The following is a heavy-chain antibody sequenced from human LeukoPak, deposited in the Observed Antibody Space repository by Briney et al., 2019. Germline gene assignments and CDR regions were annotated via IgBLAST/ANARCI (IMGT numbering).Heavy chain of an antibody. D-gene: IGHD3-9*01. CDR1: GDSISDYY. V-gene: IGHV4-59*12. CDR2: IYSSGST. CDR3: ASHYDILTGLAYFDY. Sequence: SETLSLTCTVSGDSISDYYWNWIRQTPGKGLEWIGSIYSSGSTYYNPSLKSPFTISVDTSKNQFSLKLSSVTAADTAIYYCASHYDILTGLAYFDYWGQGTLVTVSS. J-gene: IGHJ4*02.